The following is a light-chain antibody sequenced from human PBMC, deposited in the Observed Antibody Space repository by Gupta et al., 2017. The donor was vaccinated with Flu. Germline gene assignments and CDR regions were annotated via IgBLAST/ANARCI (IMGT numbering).Light chain of an antibody. Sequence: QVVVTQEPSLTVSPGGTVTLTCGSSTVAVTSGHYPYWFQKKPDQAPRTLIHDTSNKYSWTPDRFSGSLLGGKAALTLSGAQAEDDAESYCFLSHRDSRPVFGGGTKLTVL. CDR3: FLSHRDSRPV. J-gene: IGLJ3*02. CDR2: DTS. CDR1: TVAVTSGHY. V-gene: IGLV7-46*01.